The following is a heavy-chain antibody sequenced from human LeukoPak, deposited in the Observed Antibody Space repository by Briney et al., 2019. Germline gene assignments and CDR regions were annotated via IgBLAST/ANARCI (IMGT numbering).Heavy chain of an antibody. Sequence: SETLSLTCTVSGASISSYYCSWIRQPAGKGLEWIGRIYTSGSTNYNPSLNSRVTMSVDTSKNQFSLKLSSVTAADTAVYYCAREEARDPFWFDPWGQGTLVTVSS. CDR3: AREEARDPFWFDP. D-gene: IGHD6-6*01. V-gene: IGHV4-4*07. CDR1: GASISSYY. J-gene: IGHJ5*02. CDR2: IYTSGST.